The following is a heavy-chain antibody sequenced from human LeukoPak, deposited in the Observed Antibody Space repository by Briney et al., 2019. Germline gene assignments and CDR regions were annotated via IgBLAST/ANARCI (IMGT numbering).Heavy chain of an antibody. V-gene: IGHV3-23*01. CDR1: GLTFSTYG. CDR2: ISGGGGTT. J-gene: IGHJ4*02. D-gene: IGHD1-26*01. Sequence: GGSLRLSCETSGLTFSTYGMTWVRQAPGKGLEWVSAISGGGGTTYYADSVKGRFTISRDNSKNTLYLQMNSLRVEDTAVYYCAKDRGYWGQGTLVTVSS. CDR3: AKDRGY.